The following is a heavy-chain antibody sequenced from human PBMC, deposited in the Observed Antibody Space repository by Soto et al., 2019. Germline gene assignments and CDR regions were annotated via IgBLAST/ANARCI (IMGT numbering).Heavy chain of an antibody. CDR1: GVPISTYY. D-gene: IGHD5-12*01. CDR2: NYHSGTT. Sequence: SETLSLTCAVSGVPISTYYWSWIRQPPGKGLEWIGYNYHSGTTNYNPSLKSRVTISVDTSKNQFSLRLTSVTAADTAIYYCVRGAYIGYGHAIDYWGQGTLVTVSS. CDR3: VRGAYIGYGHAIDY. J-gene: IGHJ4*02. V-gene: IGHV4-59*01.